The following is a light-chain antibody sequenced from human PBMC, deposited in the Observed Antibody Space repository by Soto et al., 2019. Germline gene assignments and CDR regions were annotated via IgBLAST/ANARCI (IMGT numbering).Light chain of an antibody. CDR3: SSFTTSTTYV. V-gene: IGLV2-14*01. CDR2: EVS. J-gene: IGLJ1*01. CDR1: SSDVGGYNS. Sequence: SVLTQPASVSGSPGQSITISCTGTSSDVGGYNSVSWYQQHPGKAPKLMIYEVSHRPSGVSNRFSGSQSANTASLTISGLQAEDEADYYCSSFTTSTTYVFGTGTKVTVL.